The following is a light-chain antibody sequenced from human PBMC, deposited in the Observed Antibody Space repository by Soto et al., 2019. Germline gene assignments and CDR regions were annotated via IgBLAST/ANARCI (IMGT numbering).Light chain of an antibody. CDR1: NIESKS. CDR3: QVWDSDNNPFYV. J-gene: IGLJ1*01. V-gene: IGLV3-21*02. Sequence: SYARTQTPSVSVAPGQTARITCGGHNIESKSVHWYQQKPGQAPVLVVYDDSDRPSGIPERFSGSNSGNTATLIISTAEAGDEADYYCQVWDSDNNPFYVFGAGTKVTVL. CDR2: DDS.